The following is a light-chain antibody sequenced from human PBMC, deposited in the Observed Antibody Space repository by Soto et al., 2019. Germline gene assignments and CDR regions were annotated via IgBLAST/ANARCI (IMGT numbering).Light chain of an antibody. CDR3: QQYNSYRT. Sequence: DIQMTQSPSTLSASVGDRVTITCRARQSISSWLAWYQQKPGKAPKLLIYDASILESGVPSRFSGSGSGTEFTLTISSLQPDDFATYYCQQYNSYRTFGQGTKV. V-gene: IGKV1-5*01. CDR2: DAS. J-gene: IGKJ1*01. CDR1: QSISSW.